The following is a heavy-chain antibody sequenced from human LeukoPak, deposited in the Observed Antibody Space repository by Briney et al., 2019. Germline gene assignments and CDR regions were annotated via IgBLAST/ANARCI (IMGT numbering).Heavy chain of an antibody. V-gene: IGHV3-30*02. CDR2: IRYDGSNK. D-gene: IGHD6-6*01. CDR1: GFTFSSYG. Sequence: PGGSLRLSCAASGFTFSSYGMHWVRQAPGKGLEWVAFIRYDGSNKYYADSVKGRFTISRDNSKNTLYLQMNSLRAEDTAVYYWAKTIVGSSLDYFDYWGQGTLDTVSS. CDR3: AKTIVGSSLDYFDY. J-gene: IGHJ4*02.